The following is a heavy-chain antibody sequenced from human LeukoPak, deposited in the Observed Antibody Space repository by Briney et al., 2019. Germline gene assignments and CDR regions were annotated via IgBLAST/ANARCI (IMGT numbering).Heavy chain of an antibody. CDR3: ARDVI. V-gene: IGHV4-39*07. CDR1: GGSISSSSYY. J-gene: IGHJ3*02. CDR2: IYYSGST. Sequence: SETLSLTCTVPGGSISSSSYYWGWIRQPPGKGLEWIGSIYYSGSTYYNPSLKSRVTISVDTSKNQFSLKLSSVTAADTAVYYCARDVIWGQGTMVTVSS.